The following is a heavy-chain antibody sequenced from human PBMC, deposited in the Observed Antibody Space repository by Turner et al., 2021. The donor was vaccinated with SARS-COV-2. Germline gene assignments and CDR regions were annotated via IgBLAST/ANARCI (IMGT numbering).Heavy chain of an antibody. CDR1: DGLISSSSYY. CDR3: ARLMDTAMDYYGTDV. Sequence: LQLQASGPGVVKPSETRSLTCTVTDGLISSSSYYWGWIRQPPGKGLEWIGNIYYSGSAYYNPSHKRRVTITVDPSKTQFSLKLTSVTAADTAVYYCARLMDTAMDYYGTDVWGQGTTVTVSS. J-gene: IGHJ6*02. D-gene: IGHD5-18*01. V-gene: IGHV4-39*01. CDR2: IYYSGSA.